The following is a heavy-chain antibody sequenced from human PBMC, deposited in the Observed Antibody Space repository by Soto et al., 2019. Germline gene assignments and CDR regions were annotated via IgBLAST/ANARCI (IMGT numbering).Heavy chain of an antibody. CDR2: SSAYNGNT. CDR3: ARVNRGFYYYGMDV. Sequence: ASVKVSCKASGYTFTSYGISWVRQAPGQGLEWMGWSSAYNGNTNYAQKLQGRVTMTTDTSTSTAYMELRSLRSDDTAVYYCARVNRGFYYYGMDVWGQETTVTVSS. CDR1: GYTFTSYG. J-gene: IGHJ6*02. V-gene: IGHV1-18*01.